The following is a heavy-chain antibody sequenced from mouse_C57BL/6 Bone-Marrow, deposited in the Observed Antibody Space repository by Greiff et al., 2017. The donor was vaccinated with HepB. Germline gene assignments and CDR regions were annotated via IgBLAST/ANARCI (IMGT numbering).Heavy chain of an antibody. CDR2: SRNKANDYTT. V-gene: IGHV7-1*01. D-gene: IGHD1-1*01. CDR3: ARDADYYGTYWYFDV. Sequence: EVQLVDSGGGLVQSGRSLRLSCATSGFTFSDFYMEWVRQAPGKGLEWIAASRNKANDYTTEYSASVKGRFIVSRDTSQSILYLQMNALRAEDTAIYYCARDADYYGTYWYFDVWGTGTTVTVSS. J-gene: IGHJ1*03. CDR1: GFTFSDFY.